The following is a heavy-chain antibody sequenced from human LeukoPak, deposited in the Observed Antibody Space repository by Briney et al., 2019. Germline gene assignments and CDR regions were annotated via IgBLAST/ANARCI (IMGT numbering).Heavy chain of an antibody. J-gene: IGHJ4*02. V-gene: IGHV3-30*02. Sequence: GGSLRLSCAASGFIFSSYGMHWVRQAPGEGLEWVAFIRYDGSNKYYADSVKGRFTISRDNSKNTLYLQMNSLRAEDTAVYYCAKGYLWFGESLFLPERWGQGTLVTVSS. CDR2: IRYDGSNK. CDR1: GFIFSSYG. CDR3: AKGYLWFGESLFLPER. D-gene: IGHD3-10*01.